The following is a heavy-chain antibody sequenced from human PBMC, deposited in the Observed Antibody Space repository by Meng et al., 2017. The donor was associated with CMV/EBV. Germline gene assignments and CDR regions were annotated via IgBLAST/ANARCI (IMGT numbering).Heavy chain of an antibody. CDR1: GCTFSSYA. CDR2: IIPIFGTA. V-gene: IGHV1-69*05. D-gene: IGHD6-19*01. Sequence: SVKVSCKASGCTFSSYAISWVRQAPGQGLEWMGGIIPIFGTANYAQKLQGRVTITTDESTSTAYMELSSLRSEDTAVYYCVLDSSGWYSMWGQGTLVTVSS. J-gene: IGHJ4*02. CDR3: VLDSSGWYSM.